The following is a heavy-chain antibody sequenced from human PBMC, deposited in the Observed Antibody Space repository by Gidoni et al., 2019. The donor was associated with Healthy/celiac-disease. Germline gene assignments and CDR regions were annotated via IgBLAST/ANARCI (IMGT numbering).Heavy chain of an antibody. Sequence: QLQLQESGPGLVKPSETLSLTCTVSGGSISSSSYYWGWIRQPPGKGLGWIGSIYYSGSTYYNPSLKSRVTISVDTSKNQFSLKLSSVTAADTAVYYCAREVDSSSTADYWGQGTLVTVSS. CDR3: AREVDSSSTADY. J-gene: IGHJ4*02. CDR1: GGSISSSSYY. D-gene: IGHD6-6*01. CDR2: IYYSGST. V-gene: IGHV4-39*01.